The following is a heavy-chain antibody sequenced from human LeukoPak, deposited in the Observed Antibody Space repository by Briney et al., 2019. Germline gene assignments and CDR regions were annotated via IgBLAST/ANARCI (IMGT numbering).Heavy chain of an antibody. CDR1: GGSIRTYY. D-gene: IGHD6-6*01. V-gene: IGHV4-4*07. CDR2: IHTSGST. CDR3: AREGSMTARPFVSIDY. Sequence: SETLSLTCTVSGGSIRTYYWSWIRPPAGKALEWIGRIHTSGSTDYNPSLESRVSMSVDTSKNQFSLKLRSVTAADTAVYYCAREGSMTARPFVSIDYWGQGTLVTVSS. J-gene: IGHJ4*02.